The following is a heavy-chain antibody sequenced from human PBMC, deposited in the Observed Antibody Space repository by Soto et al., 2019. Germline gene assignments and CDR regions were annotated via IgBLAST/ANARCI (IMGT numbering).Heavy chain of an antibody. CDR3: ARARGSDPYYYYGMDV. Sequence: PSETLSLTCTVSGGSIISGDYYWSLIRQPPGKGLEWIGYIYYSGSTYYNPSLKSRVTISVDTSKNQFSLKLSSVTAADTAVYYCARARGSDPYYYYGMDVWGQGTTVTVSS. V-gene: IGHV4-30-4*01. J-gene: IGHJ6*02. D-gene: IGHD1-26*01. CDR1: GGSIISGDYY. CDR2: IYYSGST.